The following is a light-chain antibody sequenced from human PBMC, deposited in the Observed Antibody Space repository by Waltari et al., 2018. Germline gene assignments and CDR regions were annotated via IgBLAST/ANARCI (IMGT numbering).Light chain of an antibody. V-gene: IGLV4-69*01. CDR1: SGHITTV. CDR3: ETGGHGTWV. CDR2: VNSDGSH. Sequence: QLVLTQSPSASASLGASVKLTCTLRSGHITTVLPWHQQQPGKGPRFFMKVNSDGSHRKGDDIPDRFSGAGSGPERYLTISSLQSEDEADYYCETGGHGTWVFGGGTKLTVL. J-gene: IGLJ3*02.